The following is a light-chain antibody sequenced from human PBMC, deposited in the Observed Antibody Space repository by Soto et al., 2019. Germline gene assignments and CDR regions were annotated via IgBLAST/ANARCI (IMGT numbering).Light chain of an antibody. CDR1: QDIRTD. Sequence: AIQMTQSPSSLSACGGDRVTVTCRASQDIRTDLGWYRQRPGKAPQLLIYGASRLQSGVPSRFSGSGSGTDFTLIISSLQPEDSATYYCLQDDTYPLTFGGGTKVDIK. V-gene: IGKV1-6*01. J-gene: IGKJ4*01. CDR3: LQDDTYPLT. CDR2: GAS.